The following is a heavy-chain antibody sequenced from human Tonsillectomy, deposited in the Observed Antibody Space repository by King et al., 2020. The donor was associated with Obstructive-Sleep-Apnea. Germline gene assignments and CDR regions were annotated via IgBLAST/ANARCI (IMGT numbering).Heavy chain of an antibody. J-gene: IGHJ5*02. CDR3: AKGVHSSSWS. CDR2: IRYDGSDI. V-gene: IGHV3-30*02. D-gene: IGHD6-13*01. Sequence: VQLVESGGGVVQPGGSLRLSCAASGFAFSSYGMHWVRQAPNKGLEWVTFIRYDGSDIFYADSVKGRFTISRDNSKNTLYLQMNSLIPEDTAVYYCAKGVHSSSWSWGQGTLVIVSS. CDR1: GFAFSSYG.